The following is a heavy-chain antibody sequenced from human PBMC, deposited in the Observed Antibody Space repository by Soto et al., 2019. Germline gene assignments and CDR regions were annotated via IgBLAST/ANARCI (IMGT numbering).Heavy chain of an antibody. Sequence: PSETLSLTCTVSGGSVSSGSYYWSWIRQPPGKGLEWIGYIYYSGSTNYNPSLKSRVTISVDTSKNQFSLKLSSVTAADTAVYYCARASDTYYDFWSGYLGYWGQGTLVTVSS. V-gene: IGHV4-61*01. CDR1: GGSVSSGSYY. CDR3: ARASDTYYDFWSGYLGY. CDR2: IYYSGST. D-gene: IGHD3-3*01. J-gene: IGHJ4*02.